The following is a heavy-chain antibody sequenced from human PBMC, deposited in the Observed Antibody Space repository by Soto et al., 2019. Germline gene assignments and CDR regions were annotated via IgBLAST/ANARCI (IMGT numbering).Heavy chain of an antibody. CDR1: GFMLHGYS. CDR3: ARVGSGDSSGRTPMTYWYFDL. V-gene: IGHV1-2*04. Sequence: ASGKVTWCASGFMLHGYSRRSVHQEPGKGIEWMGWINPNSGGTNYAQKFQGWVTMTRDTSISTAYMERSRLRSDDTAVYHCARVGSGDSSGRTPMTYWYFDLWGRGTL. J-gene: IGHJ2*01. CDR2: INPNSGGT. D-gene: IGHD3-22*01.